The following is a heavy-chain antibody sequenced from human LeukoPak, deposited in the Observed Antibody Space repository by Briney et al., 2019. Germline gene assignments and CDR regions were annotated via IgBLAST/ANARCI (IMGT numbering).Heavy chain of an antibody. D-gene: IGHD3-22*01. CDR2: ISSSSTI. Sequence: GGSLRLSCVASGFTFSSYSMNWVRQAPGKGLEWVSYISSSSTIYYADSVKGRFTISRDNAKNSLYLQMNSLRAEDTAVYYCARAPPPSGYYDSSGYSDYFDYWGQGTLVTVSS. CDR1: GFTFSSYS. J-gene: IGHJ4*02. CDR3: ARAPPPSGYYDSSGYSDYFDY. V-gene: IGHV3-48*01.